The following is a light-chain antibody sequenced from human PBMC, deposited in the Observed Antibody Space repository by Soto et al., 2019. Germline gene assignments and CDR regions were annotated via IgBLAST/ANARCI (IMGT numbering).Light chain of an antibody. CDR3: QQYKSSST. CDR1: QSRVYL. Sequence: DIQMSQSPATLSASVGERATITCRASQSRVYLLSWYQQKPGKAPNLLNNKASSLQSEVPSRFSGSGSGTEFTLTITILQPDDFGVYYCQQYKSSSTFGQGTKV. V-gene: IGKV1-5*03. CDR2: KAS. J-gene: IGKJ1*01.